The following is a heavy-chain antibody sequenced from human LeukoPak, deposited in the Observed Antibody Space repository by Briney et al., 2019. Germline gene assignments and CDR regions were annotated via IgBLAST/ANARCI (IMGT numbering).Heavy chain of an antibody. J-gene: IGHJ4*02. CDR3: AKERETTGTVDY. Sequence: PGGSLRLSCAAPGFTFSSYGMHWVRQAPSKGLEWVAFIRYDGSNKYYADSVKGRFTISRDNSKNTLYLQMNSLRAEDTAVYYCAKERETTGTVDYWGQGTLVTVSS. V-gene: IGHV3-30*02. CDR2: IRYDGSNK. D-gene: IGHD1-1*01. CDR1: GFTFSSYG.